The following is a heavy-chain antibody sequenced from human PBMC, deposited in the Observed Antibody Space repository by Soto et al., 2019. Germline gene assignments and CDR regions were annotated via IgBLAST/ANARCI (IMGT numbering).Heavy chain of an antibody. Sequence: GGSLRLSCAASGFTFSSYAMHWVRQAPGKGLEWVAVISYDGSNKYYADSVKGRFTISRDNSKNTLYLQMNSLRAEDTAVYYCAREHRPYCSSTSCYYYGMDVWGQGTTVTVSS. D-gene: IGHD2-2*01. V-gene: IGHV3-30-3*01. CDR1: GFTFSSYA. CDR2: ISYDGSNK. CDR3: AREHRPYCSSTSCYYYGMDV. J-gene: IGHJ6*02.